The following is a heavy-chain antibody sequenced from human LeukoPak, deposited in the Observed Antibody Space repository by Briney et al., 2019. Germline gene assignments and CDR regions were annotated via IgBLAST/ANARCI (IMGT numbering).Heavy chain of an antibody. CDR2: ISGSGGST. Sequence: PGGSLRLSCAASGFTFSSYAMSWVRQAPGKGLEWVSAISGSGGSTYYADSVKGRFTISGGNSKNTLYLQMNSLRAEDTAVYYCAKDQGYSGYDNAFDIWGQGTMVTVSS. D-gene: IGHD5-12*01. V-gene: IGHV3-23*01. CDR1: GFTFSSYA. J-gene: IGHJ3*02. CDR3: AKDQGYSGYDNAFDI.